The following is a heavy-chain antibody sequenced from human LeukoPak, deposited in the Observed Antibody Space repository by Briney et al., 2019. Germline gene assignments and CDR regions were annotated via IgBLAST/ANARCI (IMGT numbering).Heavy chain of an antibody. CDR3: ARRPYSDTSGRLSDV. CDR2: ISGSGGDT. J-gene: IGHJ6*02. Sequence: GGSLRLSCAPSGFTFSSYAMSWVRQAPGKGLEWVSAISGSGGDTYYADSVKGRFTISRDNSKNTLYLQMNSLRDDDTALYYCARRPYSDTSGRLSDVWGQGTTVTVSS. CDR1: GFTFSSYA. V-gene: IGHV3-23*01. D-gene: IGHD3-22*01.